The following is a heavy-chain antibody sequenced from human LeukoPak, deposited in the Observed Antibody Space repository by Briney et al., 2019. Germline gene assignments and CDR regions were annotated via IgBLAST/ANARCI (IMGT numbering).Heavy chain of an antibody. J-gene: IGHJ6*03. CDR1: GFTFSDYY. Sequence: TGGSLRLSCAASGFTFSDYYISWIRQAPGKGLEWISYISSSGSTTYYTDSVKGRFTVSRDNAKNSLYLQMNSLRAEDTAVYYCARTGYSSGWSGGIYYYFYMDVWGQGTLVTVSS. V-gene: IGHV3-11*01. CDR2: ISSSGSTT. D-gene: IGHD6-19*01. CDR3: ARTGYSSGWSGGIYYYFYMDV.